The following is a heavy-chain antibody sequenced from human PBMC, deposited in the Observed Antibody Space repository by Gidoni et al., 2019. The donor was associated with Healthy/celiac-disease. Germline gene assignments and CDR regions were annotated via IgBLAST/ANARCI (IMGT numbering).Heavy chain of an antibody. CDR1: GGSISSSSYY. CDR3: ARLSGSYSYY. D-gene: IGHD1-26*01. Sequence: LVKPSETLSLTCTVSGGSISSSSYYWGWIRQPPGKGLEWIGSIYYSVSTYYNPSLKSRVTISVDTSKNQFSLKLSSVTAADTAGYYCARLSGSYSYYWGQGTLVTVSS. V-gene: IGHV4-39*01. CDR2: IYYSVST. J-gene: IGHJ4*02.